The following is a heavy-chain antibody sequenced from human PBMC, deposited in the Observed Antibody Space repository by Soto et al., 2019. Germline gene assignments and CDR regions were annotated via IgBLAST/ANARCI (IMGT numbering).Heavy chain of an antibody. CDR3: GRLTSYDFSRVDV. V-gene: IGHV5-10-1*01. CDR2: IDPSDSYT. D-gene: IGHD3-3*01. CDR1: GCSFTSNW. Sequence: GESLKISCEGCGCSFTSNWITWVRHMPGKGLEWMGRIDPSDSYTKYSPSFQGHVTISVDKSTTTAYLQWSSLEASDTAMYYCGRLTSYDFSRVDVWGHGTTVTVSS. J-gene: IGHJ6*02.